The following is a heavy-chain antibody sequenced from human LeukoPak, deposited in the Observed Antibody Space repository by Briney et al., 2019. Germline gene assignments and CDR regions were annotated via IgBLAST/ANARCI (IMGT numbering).Heavy chain of an antibody. J-gene: IGHJ4*02. CDR1: GFTFRNYA. D-gene: IGHD5-18*01. CDR2: INSDGSTT. CDR3: ARGYIYGYDC. V-gene: IGHV3-74*01. Sequence: GGSLRLSCAASGFTFRNYAMSWVRQAPGKGLVWVSRINSDGSTTTYADSVEGRFTISRDNAKNALYLQMNSLRAEDTAVYYCARGYIYGYDCWGQGALVTVSS.